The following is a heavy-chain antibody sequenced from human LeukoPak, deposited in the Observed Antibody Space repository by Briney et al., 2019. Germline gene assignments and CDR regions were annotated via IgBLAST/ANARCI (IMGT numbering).Heavy chain of an antibody. Sequence: SETLSLTCTVSGGSISSSSAYWGWIRQPPGKGLEWIGSIYYSKNTYYNPSLKSRVTISADTSKNQFSLTLGSVSATDTAVYYRVSPRGFSYGYFDYWGQGTLVTVSS. D-gene: IGHD5-18*01. CDR2: IYYSKNT. V-gene: IGHV4-39*01. CDR1: GGSISSSSAY. CDR3: VSPRGFSYGYFDY. J-gene: IGHJ4*02.